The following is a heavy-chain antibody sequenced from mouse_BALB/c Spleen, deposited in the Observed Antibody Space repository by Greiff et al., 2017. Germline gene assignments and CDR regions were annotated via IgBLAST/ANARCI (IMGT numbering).Heavy chain of an antibody. Sequence: VHVKQSGAELVKPGASVKLSCTASGFNIKDTYMHWVKQRPEQGLEWIGRIDPANGNTKYDPKFQGKATITADTSSNTAYLQLSSLTSEDTAVYYCARLDYYGSSYDYFDYWGQGTTLTVSS. J-gene: IGHJ2*01. V-gene: IGHV14-3*02. D-gene: IGHD1-1*01. CDR1: GFNIKDTY. CDR3: ARLDYYGSSYDYFDY. CDR2: IDPANGNT.